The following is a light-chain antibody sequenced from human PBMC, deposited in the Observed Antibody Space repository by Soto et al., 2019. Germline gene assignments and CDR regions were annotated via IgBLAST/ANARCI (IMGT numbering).Light chain of an antibody. Sequence: ELVLTQSPGTLSLSPGERATLSCRASESVSTSYVAWYQQKPGQAPRLLIYGAVTRATGIPDRFSGSGSRTDFTLTISRLEPEDFAVYYCQQYGSSPLTFGGGTKVDIK. V-gene: IGKV3-20*01. CDR3: QQYGSSPLT. J-gene: IGKJ4*01. CDR2: GAV. CDR1: ESVSTSY.